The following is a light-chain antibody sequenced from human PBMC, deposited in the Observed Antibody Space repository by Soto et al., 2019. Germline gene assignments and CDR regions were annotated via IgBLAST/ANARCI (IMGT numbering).Light chain of an antibody. CDR2: GAS. J-gene: IGKJ1*01. CDR1: QIVNSK. V-gene: IGKV3-15*01. CDR3: HQYNNWPRT. Sequence: EVVMTQSPATLSASPGERATLSCRASQIVNSKLAWYQQKPGQAPSLLIYGASTRATGIPARFSGSGSGTEFTLTISSLHSEDFAVYYCHQYNNWPRTFGQGTKVDI.